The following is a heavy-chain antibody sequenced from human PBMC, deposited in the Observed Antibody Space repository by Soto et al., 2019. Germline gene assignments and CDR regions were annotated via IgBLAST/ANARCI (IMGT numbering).Heavy chain of an antibody. CDR3: ARERVLRSGWFDP. CDR1: GDSITSGGYY. Sequence: QVQLRESGPGLVKPSQALSLVCSVSGDSITSGGYYWTWLRQRPGKGLEWIGYIYFTGSAYYNPSLKSRMTMSVDTSKNQFSLRLSSVTAADTAFHYCARERVLRSGWFDPWGQGTLVTVSS. CDR2: IYFTGSA. J-gene: IGHJ5*02. D-gene: IGHD1-26*01. V-gene: IGHV4-31*03.